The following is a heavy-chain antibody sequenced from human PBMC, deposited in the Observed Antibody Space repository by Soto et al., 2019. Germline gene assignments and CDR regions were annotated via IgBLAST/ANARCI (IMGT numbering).Heavy chain of an antibody. V-gene: IGHV3-15*01. CDR3: TTDLNYYGSGRPNWYFDL. J-gene: IGHJ2*01. D-gene: IGHD3-10*01. CDR2: IKSKTDGGTT. Sequence: EVQLVESGGGLVKPGGSLRLSCAASGFTFSNAWMSWVRQAPGKGLEWVGRIKSKTDGGTTDYAAPVKGRFTISRDDSKNTLYLQMNSLKTEDTAVYYCTTDLNYYGSGRPNWYFDLWGRGTLVTVSS. CDR1: GFTFSNAW.